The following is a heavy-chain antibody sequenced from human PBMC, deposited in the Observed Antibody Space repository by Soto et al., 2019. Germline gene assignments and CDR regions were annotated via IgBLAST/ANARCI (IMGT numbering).Heavy chain of an antibody. D-gene: IGHD1-1*01. Sequence: QVQLQESGPGLVKPSGTLSLTCAVSGGSISSSNWWSWVRQPPGKGLEWIGEIYHFGSTNYNASLKRRVTISVDKSKNQFSLNLNSLTAADTAVYSCASHISNSWFDPWGQGTLVTVSS. V-gene: IGHV4-4*02. CDR3: ASHISNSWFDP. CDR2: IYHFGST. J-gene: IGHJ5*02. CDR1: GGSISSSNW.